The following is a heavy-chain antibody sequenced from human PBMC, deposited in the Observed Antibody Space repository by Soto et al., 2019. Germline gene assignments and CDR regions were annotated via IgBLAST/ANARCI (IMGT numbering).Heavy chain of an antibody. CDR1: GGYVSSGDYF. CDR3: SRSTNYYYYGFDV. Sequence: PSENLSLTCTVSGGYVSSGDYFWSWLRQSPGKRLEWIAYIYYSGSTNYNPSLKSRATISVDTSKSQVSLTLTSMTAADAALYYCSRSTNYYYYGFDVWGQGTAVTVSS. V-gene: IGHV4-61*08. CDR2: IYYSGST. J-gene: IGHJ6*02. D-gene: IGHD2-2*01.